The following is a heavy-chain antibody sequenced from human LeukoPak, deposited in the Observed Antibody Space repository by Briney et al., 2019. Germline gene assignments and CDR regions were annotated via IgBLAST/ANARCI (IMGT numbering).Heavy chain of an antibody. Sequence: ASVKVSCKASGYTFTSYYMHWVRQAPGQGLEWMGIINPSGGSTSYAQKLQGRVTMTTDTSTSTAYMELRSLRSDDTAVYYCARDRYCYDSSGYYLFDYWGQGTLVTVSS. CDR3: ARDRYCYDSSGYYLFDY. D-gene: IGHD3-22*01. J-gene: IGHJ4*02. V-gene: IGHV1-46*01. CDR1: GYTFTSYY. CDR2: INPSGGST.